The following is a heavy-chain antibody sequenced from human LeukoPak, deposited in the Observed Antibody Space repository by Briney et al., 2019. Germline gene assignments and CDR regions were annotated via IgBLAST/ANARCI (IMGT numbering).Heavy chain of an antibody. CDR2: INHSGST. Sequence: SETLSLTCAVYGGSFSGYYWSWIRQPPGKGLEWIGEINHSGSTNYNPSLKSRVTISVDTSKNQSSLKLSSVTAADAAVYYCARGRYGDHYGMDVWGEGTTVTVSS. D-gene: IGHD4-17*01. CDR3: ARGRYGDHYGMDV. V-gene: IGHV4-34*01. J-gene: IGHJ6*04. CDR1: GGSFSGYY.